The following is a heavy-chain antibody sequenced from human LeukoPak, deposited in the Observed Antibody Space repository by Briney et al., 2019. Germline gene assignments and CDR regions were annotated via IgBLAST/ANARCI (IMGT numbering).Heavy chain of an antibody. CDR3: GRRTSYDTSTGYTYWYFDL. CDR1: GGSISSYY. Sequence: PSETLSLTCTASGGSISSYYWSWIRQPPGRGLEWIGYTSYSGGTDYNPSPRSRVTLSVDTSKNQVSLKLSSLTAADTAVYYCGRRTSYDTSTGYTYWYFDLWGRGTLVTVSS. D-gene: IGHD3-9*01. V-gene: IGHV4-59*01. J-gene: IGHJ2*01. CDR2: TSYSGGT.